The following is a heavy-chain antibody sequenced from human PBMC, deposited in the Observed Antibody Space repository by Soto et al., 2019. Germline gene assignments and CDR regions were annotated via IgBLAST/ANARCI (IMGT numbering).Heavy chain of an antibody. CDR1: GGSISSYY. Sequence: PSETLSLTCGVSGGSISSYYWSWIRQPPGKGLEWIGYIYYSGSTNYNPSLKSRVTISVDTSKNQFSLKLSSVTAADTAVYYCARTDGWFDPWGQGTLVTVSS. V-gene: IGHV4-59*01. CDR3: ARTDGWFDP. CDR2: IYYSGST. J-gene: IGHJ5*02.